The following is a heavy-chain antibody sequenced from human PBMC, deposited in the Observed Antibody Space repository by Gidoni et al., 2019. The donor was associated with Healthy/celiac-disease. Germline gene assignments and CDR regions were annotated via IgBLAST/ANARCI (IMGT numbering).Heavy chain of an antibody. CDR3: ARLGSFLTGYYSRFDP. Sequence: QLQLQESGPGLVKPSETLSLTCTVSGGSISSSSYYWGWIRQPPGKGLEWIGSIYYSGSTYYNPSLKSRVTISVDTSKNQFSLKLSSVTAADTAVYYCARLGSFLTGYYSRFDPWGQGTLVTVSS. CDR2: IYYSGST. J-gene: IGHJ5*02. CDR1: GGSISSSSYY. V-gene: IGHV4-39*01. D-gene: IGHD3-9*01.